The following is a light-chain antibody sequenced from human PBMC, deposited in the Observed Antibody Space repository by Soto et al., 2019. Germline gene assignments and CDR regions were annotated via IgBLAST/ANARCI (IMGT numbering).Light chain of an antibody. CDR2: EVS. CDR1: SSDVGGYNY. Sequence: QSVLTQPASVSGSPGQSITISCTGTSSDVGGYNYVSWYQQHPGKAPKLMIYEVSNRPSGVSNRFSGSKSGNTASLTISGLQAEDEDDYYCNSYTSSSTYVVFGGGTKLTVL. J-gene: IGLJ2*01. CDR3: NSYTSSSTYVV. V-gene: IGLV2-14*01.